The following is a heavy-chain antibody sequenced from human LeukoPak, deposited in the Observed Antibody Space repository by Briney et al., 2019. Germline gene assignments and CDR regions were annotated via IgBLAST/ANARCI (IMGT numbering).Heavy chain of an antibody. D-gene: IGHD3-10*01. CDR3: AKEELWFGEFSYLFDY. J-gene: IGHJ4*02. V-gene: IGHV3-7*01. CDR2: INQDESEK. CDR1: GFIFSRYW. Sequence: GGSLRLSCATSGFIFSRYWMSWVRQAPGKGLEWVANINQDESEKNYVDSVKGRFTISRDNAKNSLDLQMNSLRAEDTAVYYCAKEELWFGEFSYLFDYWGQGTLVTVSS.